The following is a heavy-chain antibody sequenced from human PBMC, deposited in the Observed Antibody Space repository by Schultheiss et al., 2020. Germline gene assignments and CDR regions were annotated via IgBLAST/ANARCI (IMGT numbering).Heavy chain of an antibody. CDR3: AKGSGVAGTPRWFDP. J-gene: IGHJ5*02. CDR1: GFTFSRYA. D-gene: IGHD6-19*01. Sequence: GESLKISCAASGFTFSRYAISWVRQAPGKGLEWVSGINWNSGSIDYVDSVKGRFTISRDNSKNTLYLQMNSLRAEDTAVYYCAKGSGVAGTPRWFDPWGQGTLVTVSS. CDR2: INWNSGSI. V-gene: IGHV3-23*01.